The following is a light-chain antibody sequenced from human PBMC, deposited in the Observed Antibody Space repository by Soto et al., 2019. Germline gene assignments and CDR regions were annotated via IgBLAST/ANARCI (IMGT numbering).Light chain of an antibody. J-gene: IGKJ1*01. Sequence: DIKMTQSPSTLSASVGDRVTITCRASQSISSWLAWYQQKPGKAPKLLIYKASSLESGVPSRFSGSGSGTEFTITISSLQPDDFATYYCQQYNSYRRTFGQGTKVEIK. CDR1: QSISSW. V-gene: IGKV1-5*03. CDR3: QQYNSYRRT. CDR2: KAS.